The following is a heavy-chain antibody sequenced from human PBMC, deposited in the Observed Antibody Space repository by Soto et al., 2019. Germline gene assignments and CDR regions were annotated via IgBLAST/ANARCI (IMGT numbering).Heavy chain of an antibody. J-gene: IGHJ6*02. CDR1: GYSFTSYW. D-gene: IGHD3-3*01. CDR3: ARPEQSYYDFWSGYYYYYGMDV. CDR2: IDPSDSYT. Sequence: PGESLKISCKGSGYSFTSYWISWVRQMPGKGLEWMGRIDPSDSYTNYSPSFQGHVTISADKSISTAYLQWSSLKASDTAMYYCARPEQSYYDFWSGYYYYYGMDVWGQGTTVTVSS. V-gene: IGHV5-10-1*01.